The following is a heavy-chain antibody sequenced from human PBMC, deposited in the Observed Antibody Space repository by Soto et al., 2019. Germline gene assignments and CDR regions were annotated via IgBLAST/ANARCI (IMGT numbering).Heavy chain of an antibody. D-gene: IGHD4-4*01. V-gene: IGHV4-34*01. CDR3: ALYSNYDWFDP. J-gene: IGHJ5*02. Sequence: SETLSLTCGVYGGSFSGYYWSWIRQRPGKGLECSGEIDHSGSTNNNPSLKSRVTISVDPSKNQSSLKVSSVTAADTAVYYCALYSNYDWFDPWGQGTLVTVSS. CDR1: GGSFSGYY. CDR2: IDHSGST.